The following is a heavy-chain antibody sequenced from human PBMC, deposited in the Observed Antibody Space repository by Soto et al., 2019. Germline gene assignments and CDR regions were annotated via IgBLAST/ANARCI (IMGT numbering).Heavy chain of an antibody. CDR2: IFWDGNRM. CDR1: VFNLPDHS. CDR3: TKDINMGGVDV. D-gene: IGHD3-10*01. Sequence: SLRLCCVPSVFNLPDHSMHLVRQAPGKGLEWVSGIFWDGNRMDYADSVKGRFFISRDNARNSLYLQMKRLREADTALYYCTKDINMGGVDVWGQGTTVIVS. J-gene: IGHJ6*02. V-gene: IGHV3-9*01.